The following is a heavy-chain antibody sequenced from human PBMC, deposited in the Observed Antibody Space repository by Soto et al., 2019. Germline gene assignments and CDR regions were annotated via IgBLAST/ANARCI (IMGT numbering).Heavy chain of an antibody. CDR3: ARSPNCGGDCSSGGMLDY. CDR1: GGSISSGGYY. D-gene: IGHD2-21*02. Sequence: QVQLQESGPGLVKPSQTLSLTCTVSGGSISSGGYYRSWIRQHPGKGLEWIGYIYYSGSTYYNPSLKSRVTISVDTSKNQFSLKLSSVTAADTAVYYCARSPNCGGDCSSGGMLDYWGQGTLVTVSS. CDR2: IYYSGST. J-gene: IGHJ4*02. V-gene: IGHV4-31*03.